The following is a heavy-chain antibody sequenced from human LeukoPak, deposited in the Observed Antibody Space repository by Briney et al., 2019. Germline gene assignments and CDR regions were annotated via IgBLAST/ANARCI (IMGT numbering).Heavy chain of an antibody. D-gene: IGHD2-2*01. V-gene: IGHV3-11*01. CDR3: ARRNAYCSSASCSHASYFYYGMDV. J-gene: IGHJ6*02. CDR2: ISNSARTI. CDR1: GFTFSDYY. Sequence: PGGSLRLSCAASGFTFSDYYMSWIRQAPGKGLEGVSYISNSARTIYYADSVKGRFTISRDNAENSLYLQMSTLRAEDTAVYYCARRNAYCSSASCSHASYFYYGMDVWGQGTTVTVSS.